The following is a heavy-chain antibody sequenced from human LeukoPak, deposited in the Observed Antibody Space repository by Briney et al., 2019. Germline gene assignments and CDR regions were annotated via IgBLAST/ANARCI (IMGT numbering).Heavy chain of an antibody. CDR2: IWYDGSNK. CDR1: GFTFSSYG. CDR3: GRDFKQWLVGGGGGMDV. Sequence: GRSLRLSCAASGFTFSSYGMHWVRQAPGKGLEWVAVIWYDGSNKYYADSVKGRFTISRDNSKNTLYLQMNSLRAEDTAVYYCGRDFKQWLVGGGGGMDVWGKGTTVTVSS. V-gene: IGHV3-33*01. D-gene: IGHD6-19*01. J-gene: IGHJ6*04.